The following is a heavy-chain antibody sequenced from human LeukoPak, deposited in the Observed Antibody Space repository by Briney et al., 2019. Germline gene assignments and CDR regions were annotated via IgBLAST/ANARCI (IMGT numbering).Heavy chain of an antibody. D-gene: IGHD3-22*01. Sequence: GGSLRLSCAASEFTFSSYSMNWVRQAPGKGLEWVSYITNSGNSKSYADSVKGRFTISRDNSKNTLYLQMNSLRAEDTAVYYCAKGGYYYVRIDYWGQGTLVTVSS. CDR2: ITNSGNSK. J-gene: IGHJ4*02. CDR1: EFTFSSYS. CDR3: AKGGYYYVRIDY. V-gene: IGHV3-48*01.